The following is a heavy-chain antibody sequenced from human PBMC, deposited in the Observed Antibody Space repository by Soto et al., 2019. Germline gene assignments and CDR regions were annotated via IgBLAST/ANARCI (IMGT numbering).Heavy chain of an antibody. CDR3: ARLIAAAESCYYYGMDV. CDR1: GYSFTSYW. D-gene: IGHD6-13*01. CDR2: IYPGDSDT. V-gene: IGHV5-51*01. Sequence: GESLKISCKGSGYSFTSYWIGWVRQMPGKGLEWMGIIYPGDSDTRYSPSFQGQVTISADKSISTAYLQWSSLKASDTAMYYCARLIAAAESCYYYGMDVWGQGTTVTVSS. J-gene: IGHJ6*02.